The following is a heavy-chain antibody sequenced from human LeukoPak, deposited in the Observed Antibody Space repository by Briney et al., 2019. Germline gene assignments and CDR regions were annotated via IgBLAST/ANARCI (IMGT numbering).Heavy chain of an antibody. V-gene: IGHV4-4*07. CDR3: ARVSTHVEMATIAYYFDY. CDR1: GGSISSYY. Sequence: SETLSLTRTVSGGSISSYYWSWIRQPAGKGLEWIGRIYTSGSTNYNPSLKSRVTMSVDTSKNQFSPKLSSVTAADTAVYYCARVSTHVEMATIAYYFDYWGQGTLVTVSS. D-gene: IGHD5-24*01. J-gene: IGHJ4*02. CDR2: IYTSGST.